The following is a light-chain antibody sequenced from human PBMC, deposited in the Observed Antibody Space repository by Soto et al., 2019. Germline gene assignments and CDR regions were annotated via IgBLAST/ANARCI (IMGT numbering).Light chain of an antibody. Sequence: QPVLTQPASVSGSPGQSITISCTGTSSDVGGYNYVSWYQQHPGKAPKLMIYDVSNRPSGVSNRFSGSKSGNTASLTISGLQAEDEADYYCSSYTSSSTLVFGGGTNVTVL. CDR2: DVS. CDR3: SSYTSSSTLV. CDR1: SSDVGGYNY. V-gene: IGLV2-14*01. J-gene: IGLJ2*01.